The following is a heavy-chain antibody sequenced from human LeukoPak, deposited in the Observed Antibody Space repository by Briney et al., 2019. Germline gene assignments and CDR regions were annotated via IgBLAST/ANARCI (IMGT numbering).Heavy chain of an antibody. CDR1: GGSVSSSNW. V-gene: IGHV4-4*02. CDR2: IYHSGST. J-gene: IGHJ4*02. D-gene: IGHD4-17*01. CDR3: ARDHYGDYVPFDY. Sequence: SETLSLTCAVSGGSVSSSNWWSWVRQPPGKGLEWIGEIYHSGSTNYNPFLKSRVTISVDKSKNQFSLKLSSVTAADTAVYYCARDHYGDYVPFDYWGQGTLVTVSS.